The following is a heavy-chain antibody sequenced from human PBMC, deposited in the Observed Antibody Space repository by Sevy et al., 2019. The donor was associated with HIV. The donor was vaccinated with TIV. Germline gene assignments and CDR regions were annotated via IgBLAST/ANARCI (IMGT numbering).Heavy chain of an antibody. CDR1: GFTFSSYV. V-gene: IGHV3-33*08. Sequence: GSQRLSCAASGFTFSSYVMHWVRQAPGKGLEWVALIWYDGTIKYYADSVKGRFTISRDNSKDTLFLQMNSLTPEDTAVYYCARGGGYCGGDCYSIDYWGQGALVTVSS. CDR3: ARGGGYCGGDCYSIDY. D-gene: IGHD2-21*02. CDR2: IWYDGTIK. J-gene: IGHJ4*02.